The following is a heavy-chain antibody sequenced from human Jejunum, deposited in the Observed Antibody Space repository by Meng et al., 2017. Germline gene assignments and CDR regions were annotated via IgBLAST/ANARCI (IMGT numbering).Heavy chain of an antibody. Sequence: VHVQGVGPGLVKPSGTLSLTLAVSGASISSSNWWIWYRQPTGKGLEWIGEIYHSGDTYDNPSLRSRLTMSVDKSKNQFSLNLTSVTAADTAVYYCARKISPVSAIYWGQGTLVTVSS. D-gene: IGHD2-21*02. CDR1: GASISSSNW. J-gene: IGHJ4*02. CDR3: ARKISPVSAIY. CDR2: IYHSGDT. V-gene: IGHV4-4*02.